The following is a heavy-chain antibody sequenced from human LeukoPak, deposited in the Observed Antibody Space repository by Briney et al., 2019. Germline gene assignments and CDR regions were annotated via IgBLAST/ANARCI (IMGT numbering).Heavy chain of an antibody. CDR3: AREDVVLVDAVRYYYYGMDV. CDR2: INPSGGST. CDR1: GFNFISYY. Sequence: ASVKVSCKASGFNFISYYMHWVRQAPGQGLEWMGIINPSGGSTSYAQKFQDRVTMTRDTSTSTVYMELSSLKSEDTAVYYCAREDVVLVDAVRYYYYGMDVWGQGTTVSVSS. V-gene: IGHV1-46*01. D-gene: IGHD2-8*01. J-gene: IGHJ6*02.